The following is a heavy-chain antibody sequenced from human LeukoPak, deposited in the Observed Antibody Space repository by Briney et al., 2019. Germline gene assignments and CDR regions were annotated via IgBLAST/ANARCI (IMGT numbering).Heavy chain of an antibody. CDR1: GFTFSSYS. CDR2: ISSSSYI. V-gene: IGHV3-21*01. Sequence: GGSLRLSCAASGFTFSSYSMNWVRQAPGKGLEWVSSISSSSYIYYADSVKGRFTISRDNAKNSLYLQMNNLRAEDTAVYYCASRSIGRLGYFDYWGQGTLVTVSS. J-gene: IGHJ4*02. D-gene: IGHD6-6*01. CDR3: ASRSIGRLGYFDY.